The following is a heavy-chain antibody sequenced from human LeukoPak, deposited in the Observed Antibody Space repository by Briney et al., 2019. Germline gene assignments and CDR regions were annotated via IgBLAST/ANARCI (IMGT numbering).Heavy chain of an antibody. Sequence: SETLSLTCTVSGGSISSGDYYWSWIRQPPGKGLEWIGYIYYSGSTYYNPSLKSRVTISVDTSKNQFSLKLSSVTAADTAVYYCARDLRGIGGDAFDIWGQGTMVTVSS. D-gene: IGHD3-16*01. V-gene: IGHV4-30-4*02. J-gene: IGHJ3*02. CDR1: GGSISSGDYY. CDR3: ARDLRGIGGDAFDI. CDR2: IYYSGST.